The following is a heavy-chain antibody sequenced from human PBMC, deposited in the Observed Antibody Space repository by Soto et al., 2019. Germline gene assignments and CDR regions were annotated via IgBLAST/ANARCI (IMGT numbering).Heavy chain of an antibody. J-gene: IGHJ3*02. Sequence: PGESLTLFCASSGFMFTQDGINCVSQHPGEGLELVAGVWANGINDYYEAFVEGRFTISRDNSKNRLYRQMKSLRGEDTALYFCVRERGPFEAFDIWGQGTMVTVAS. CDR3: VRERGPFEAFDI. CDR2: VWANGIND. V-gene: IGHV3-33*01. CDR1: GFMFTQDG.